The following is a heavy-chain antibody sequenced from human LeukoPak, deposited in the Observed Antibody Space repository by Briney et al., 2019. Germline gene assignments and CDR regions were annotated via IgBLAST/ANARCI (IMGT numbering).Heavy chain of an antibody. Sequence: GGSLRLSCAASGFTFSSYSMNWVRQAPGKGLEWVSSISRSSSYIYYADSVKGRFTISRDNAKNSLYLQMNSLRAEDTAVYYCARDWRDSSGKFPNDAFDIWGQGTMVTVSS. CDR2: ISRSSSYI. CDR1: GFTFSSYS. D-gene: IGHD3-22*01. J-gene: IGHJ3*02. V-gene: IGHV3-21*01. CDR3: ARDWRDSSGKFPNDAFDI.